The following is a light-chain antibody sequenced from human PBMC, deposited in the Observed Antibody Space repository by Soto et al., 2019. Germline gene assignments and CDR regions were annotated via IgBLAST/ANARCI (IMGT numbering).Light chain of an antibody. V-gene: IGLV2-23*01. CDR1: SSDVGSYNL. Sequence: QSALTQPASVSGSPGQSITISCTGTSSDVGSYNLVSWYQHHPGKAPKFIIYEDNKQPSGVSNRFSGSKSGNTASLTISGLQAEDEADYYCCAYVRSNALLFGGGTKVTVL. CDR3: CAYVRSNALL. J-gene: IGLJ2*01. CDR2: EDN.